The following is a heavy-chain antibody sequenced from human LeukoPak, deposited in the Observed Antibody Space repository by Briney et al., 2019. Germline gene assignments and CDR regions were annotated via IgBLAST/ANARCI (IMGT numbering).Heavy chain of an antibody. D-gene: IGHD6-19*01. CDR2: ISAYNGNT. V-gene: IGHV1-18*01. Sequence: ASVKVSCKASGYTFTSYGISWVRQAPGQGLEWMGWISAYNGNTNYAQKLQGRVTMTTDTSTSTAYMELRSLRSDDTAVYYCARSFKQWLSPRAYYFDYWGQGTLVTVSS. J-gene: IGHJ4*02. CDR1: GYTFTSYG. CDR3: ARSFKQWLSPRAYYFDY.